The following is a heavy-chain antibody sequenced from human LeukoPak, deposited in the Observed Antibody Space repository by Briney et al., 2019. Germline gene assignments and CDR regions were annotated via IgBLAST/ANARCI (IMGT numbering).Heavy chain of an antibody. CDR3: ARHHAGIAARPFDT. D-gene: IGHD6-6*01. Sequence: SETLSLTCTVSGGSISTYYWSWIRRPPGKGLEWIAYIHASGPTNYNPSLKSRITISVDTSKNQFSLKLSSVTAADTAVYYCARHHAGIAARPFDTWGQGTLVTVSS. V-gene: IGHV4-4*09. CDR2: IHASGPT. CDR1: GGSISTYY. J-gene: IGHJ4*02.